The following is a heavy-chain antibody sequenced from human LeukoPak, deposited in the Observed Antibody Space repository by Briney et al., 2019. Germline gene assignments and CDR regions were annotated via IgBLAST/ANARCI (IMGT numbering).Heavy chain of an antibody. D-gene: IGHD6-19*01. CDR2: FYSGGST. CDR3: ARDPSSGWYLGH. J-gene: IGHJ4*02. Sequence: PGGSLRLSCAASGFIVSDGYMSWVRQAPGKGLEWVSVFYSGGSTRYADSVKGRFTISRDDFKNTLYLQMNSLRAEDTAVYYCARDPSSGWYLGHWGQGILVTVSS. CDR1: GFIVSDGY. V-gene: IGHV3-53*01.